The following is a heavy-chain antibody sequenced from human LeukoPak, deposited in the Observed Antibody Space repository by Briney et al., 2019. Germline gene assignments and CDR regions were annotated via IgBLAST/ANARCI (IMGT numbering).Heavy chain of an antibody. Sequence: SETLPLTCTVSGGSISSSSYYWGWIRQPPGKGLEWIGSIYYSGSTYYNPSLKSRVTISVDTSKNQFSLKLSSVTAADTAVYYCARRVWGLYYFDYWGQGTLVTVSS. CDR3: ARRVWGLYYFDY. V-gene: IGHV4-39*01. D-gene: IGHD6-13*01. CDR2: IYYSGST. J-gene: IGHJ4*02. CDR1: GGSISSSSYY.